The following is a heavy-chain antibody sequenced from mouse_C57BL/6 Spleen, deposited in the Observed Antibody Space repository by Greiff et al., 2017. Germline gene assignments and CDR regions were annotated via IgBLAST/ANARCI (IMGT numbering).Heavy chain of an antibody. CDR2: IDPSDSYT. D-gene: IGHD1-1*01. Sequence: QVQLQQPGAELVMPGASVKLSCKASGYTFTSYWMHWVKQRPGQGLEWIGEIDPSDSYTNYNQKFKGKSTLTVDKSSSTAYMQLSSLTSEDSAVYYCARGYYGSNVDNWGEDATLSESS. J-gene: IGHJ2*01. CDR3: ARGYYGSNVDN. CDR1: GYTFTSYW. V-gene: IGHV1-69*01.